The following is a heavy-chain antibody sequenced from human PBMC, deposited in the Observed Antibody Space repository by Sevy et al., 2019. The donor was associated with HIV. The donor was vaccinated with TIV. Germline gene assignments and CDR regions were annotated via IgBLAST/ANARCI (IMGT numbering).Heavy chain of an antibody. D-gene: IGHD3-10*01. J-gene: IGHJ3*02. CDR1: GFTFNQFG. Sequence: GGSLRLSCTAYGFTFNQFGFHWVRQAPGKGPEWVAFTRYDGTTKYYADSVRGRFTISRDNSKNTLYLQMNNLKPEDTALYHCVKGLGMVKGALLSEDIWGQGTMVTVSS. V-gene: IGHV3-30*02. CDR3: VKGLGMVKGALLSEDI. CDR2: TRYDGTTK.